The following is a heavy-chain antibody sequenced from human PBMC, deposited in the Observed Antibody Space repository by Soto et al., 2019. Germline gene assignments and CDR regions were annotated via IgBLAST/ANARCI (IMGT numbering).Heavy chain of an antibody. Sequence: GGSLRLSCAASGFTFSSYWMSWVRQAPGKGLEWVANIKQDGSEKYYVDSVKGRFTISRDNAKNSLYLQMNSLRAEDTAVYYCARDTDYDFWSGYHFDYWGQGTLVTVSS. J-gene: IGHJ4*02. CDR3: ARDTDYDFWSGYHFDY. V-gene: IGHV3-7*03. CDR2: IKQDGSEK. CDR1: GFTFSSYW. D-gene: IGHD3-3*01.